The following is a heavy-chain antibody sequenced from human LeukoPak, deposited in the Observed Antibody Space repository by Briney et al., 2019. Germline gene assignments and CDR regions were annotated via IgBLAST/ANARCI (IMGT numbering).Heavy chain of an antibody. CDR1: GGSISSGSYY. J-gene: IGHJ6*02. CDR2: IYTSGST. Sequence: SETLSLTCTVSGGSISSGSYYWSWIRQPAGKGLEWIGRIYTSGSTNYNPSLKSRVTISVDTSKNQFSLKLSSVTAADTAVYYCARHFGEGSGRTYGMDVWGQGTTVTVSS. V-gene: IGHV4-61*02. D-gene: IGHD3-10*01. CDR3: ARHFGEGSGRTYGMDV.